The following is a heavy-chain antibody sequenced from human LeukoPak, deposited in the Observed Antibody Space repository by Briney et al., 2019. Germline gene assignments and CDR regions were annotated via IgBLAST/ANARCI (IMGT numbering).Heavy chain of an antibody. CDR3: ARDEKGYSSSGPADC. D-gene: IGHD6-6*01. J-gene: IGHJ4*02. V-gene: IGHV3-21*01. Sequence: GGSLRLSCAASGFTFNSYSMNWVRQAPGEGLEWVSSISSSSSYIDYAHSVKGRFTTSRDNAKNSLYLQMTRLSAEDTAVYFCARDEKGYSSSGPADCWGQGTLVTVSS. CDR1: GFTFNSYS. CDR2: ISSSSSYI.